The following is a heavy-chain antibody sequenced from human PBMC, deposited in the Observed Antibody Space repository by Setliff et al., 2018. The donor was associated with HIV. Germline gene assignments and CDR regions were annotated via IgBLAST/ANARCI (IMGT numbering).Heavy chain of an antibody. V-gene: IGHV4-34*01. D-gene: IGHD3-10*01. CDR3: ARGLNYYGSGSYLPLGY. Sequence: SETLSLTCAVYGGSFNDYYWTWIRQPPGKGLEWIGEIDHSGSTKYHASLKSRVTISINTSKNQISLKLSSVTAADTAVYYCARGLNYYGSGSYLPLGYWGQGTLVTVSS. CDR1: GGSFNDYY. J-gene: IGHJ4*02. CDR2: IDHSGST.